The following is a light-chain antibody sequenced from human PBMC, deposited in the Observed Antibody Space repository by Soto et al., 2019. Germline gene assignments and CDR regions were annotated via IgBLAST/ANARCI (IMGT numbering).Light chain of an antibody. CDR3: ATWNDGVFV. J-gene: IGLJ1*01. CDR2: GNT. V-gene: IGLV1-44*01. CDR1: TSNIGGST. Sequence: QSVLTQPPSASGTPGQRVTISCPGSTSNIGGSTVSWYQQFPGAAPKLLIYGNTQRPLGVPVRVSASKSDTSASLAISGLQSEDEADYYYATWNDGVFVFGIGTKVTVL.